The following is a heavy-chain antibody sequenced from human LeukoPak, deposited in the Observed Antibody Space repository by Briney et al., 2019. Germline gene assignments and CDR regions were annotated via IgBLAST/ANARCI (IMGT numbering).Heavy chain of an antibody. CDR3: ARDEEEGKATRMGY. Sequence: SETLSLTCTVSGGSISNDNYYWGWIRQPPGKGLEWIGSIYYSGSTYYNPSLKSRVTISVDTSKNQFSLKLSSVTAADTAVYYCARDEEEGKATRMGYWGQGTLVIVSS. CDR2: IYYSGST. J-gene: IGHJ4*02. D-gene: IGHD5-24*01. V-gene: IGHV4-39*07. CDR1: GGSISNDNYY.